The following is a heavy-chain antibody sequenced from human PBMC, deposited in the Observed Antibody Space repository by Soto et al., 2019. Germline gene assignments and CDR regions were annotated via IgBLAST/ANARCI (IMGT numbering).Heavy chain of an antibody. V-gene: IGHV3-23*01. J-gene: IGHJ4*02. D-gene: IGHD3-16*01. CDR3: AKDRRAGGNSAFYFDF. CDR1: GFKFSNYA. CDR2: ISATGGGT. Sequence: PAGSLRPSCAASGFKFSNYAMSWVRQAPGKGLEWVSLISATGGGTYYADSVKGRFTISRDNSHNTLYLQVHSLTAEDTAVYYCAKDRRAGGNSAFYFDFWGQGAQVTVSS.